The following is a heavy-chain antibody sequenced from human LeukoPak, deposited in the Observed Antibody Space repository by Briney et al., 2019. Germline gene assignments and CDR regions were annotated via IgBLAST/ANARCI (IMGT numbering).Heavy chain of an antibody. CDR3: ARGGSYGPRDFDY. D-gene: IGHD5-18*01. V-gene: IGHV3-7*01. J-gene: IGHJ4*02. CDR2: IKQDGSEK. Sequence: GGSLRLSCAASGFTFSSYWMSWVRQAPGKGLEWVANIKQDGSEKYYVDSVKGRFTISGDNAKNSLYLQMNSLRAEDTAVYYCARGGSYGPRDFDYWGQGTLVTVSS. CDR1: GFTFSSYW.